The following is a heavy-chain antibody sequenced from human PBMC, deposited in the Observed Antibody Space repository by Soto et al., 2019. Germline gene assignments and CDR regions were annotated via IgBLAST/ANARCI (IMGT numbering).Heavy chain of an antibody. CDR3: ASSLGWSTGGMDT. V-gene: IGHV4-34*01. D-gene: IGHD3-3*01. CDR1: GGSFSGYY. CDR2: INHSGST. Sequence: SETLSLTFAVYGGSFSGYYWSWIRQPPGKGLEWIGEINHSGSTNYNPSLKSRATISVDTSKNQFSLKLSSVTAADTAVYYCASSLGWSTGGMDTWGQGTLLTVSS. J-gene: IGHJ4*02.